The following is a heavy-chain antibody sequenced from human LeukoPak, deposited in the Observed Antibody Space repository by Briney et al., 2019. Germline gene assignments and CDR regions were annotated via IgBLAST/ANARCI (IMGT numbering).Heavy chain of an antibody. CDR3: AKDRGNNWNDRGEFDY. Sequence: PGGSLRLSCAASGFTFSSYGMHWVRQAPGKGLEWVAFIRYDGSNKYYADSVKGRFTISRDNSKNTLYLQMNSLRAEDTAVYYCAKDRGNNWNDRGEFDYWGQGTLVTVSS. V-gene: IGHV3-30*02. CDR2: IRYDGSNK. J-gene: IGHJ4*02. D-gene: IGHD1-20*01. CDR1: GFTFSSYG.